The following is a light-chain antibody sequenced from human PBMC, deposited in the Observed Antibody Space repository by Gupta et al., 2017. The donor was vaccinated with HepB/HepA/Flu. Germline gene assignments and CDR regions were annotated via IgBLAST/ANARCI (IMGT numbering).Light chain of an antibody. CDR1: QSVTNN. CDR3: QHDCGAPRT. Sequence: VLMHSPGTLSLSPGERATLAFRATQSVTNNLDWYQQKPGQAPRLLIYGASNSLDGVPDRFSGSGSGTELILIISRREPEDFAVYYCQHDCGAPRTFGQGTKVESK. CDR2: GAS. J-gene: IGKJ1*01. V-gene: IGKV3-20*01.